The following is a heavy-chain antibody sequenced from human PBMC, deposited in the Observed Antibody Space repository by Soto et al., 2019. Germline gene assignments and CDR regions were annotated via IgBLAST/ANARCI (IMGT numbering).Heavy chain of an antibody. V-gene: IGHV3-48*01. D-gene: IGHD3-9*01. Sequence: EVQLVESGGGLVQPGGSLRLSCAASGFTFSSYSMHWVRQAPGKGLEWVSYISSSSSTMYYADSVKGRFTMSRDNAKNTLYVKMNSMRTEDRGVYYCARQRYSDYWGQGTLVSVSS. CDR3: ARQRYSDY. CDR1: GFTFSSYS. J-gene: IGHJ4*02. CDR2: ISSSSSTM.